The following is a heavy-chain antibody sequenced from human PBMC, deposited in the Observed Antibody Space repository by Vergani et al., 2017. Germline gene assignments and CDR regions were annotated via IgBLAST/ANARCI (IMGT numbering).Heavy chain of an antibody. CDR2: IYYSGST. CDR1: GGSISSYY. D-gene: IGHD4-17*01. Sequence: QVQLQESGPGLVKPSETLSLTCTVSGGSISSYYWSWIRQPPGKGLEWIGYIYYSGSTNYNPSLKSRVTISVDTSKNQFSLKLSSVTAADTAVYYCARVNGDEYYYYYCGMDVWGRGP. CDR3: ARVNGDEYYYYYCGMDV. V-gene: IGHV4-59*01. J-gene: IGHJ6*02.